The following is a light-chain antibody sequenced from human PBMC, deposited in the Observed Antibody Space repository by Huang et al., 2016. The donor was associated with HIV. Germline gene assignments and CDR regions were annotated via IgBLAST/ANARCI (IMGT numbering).Light chain of an antibody. CDR3: QQYSNLPLT. CDR1: QSVFYSSNNKNY. CDR2: WAA. V-gene: IGKV4-1*01. J-gene: IGKJ1*01. Sequence: DIVLTQSPDSLAVSLGERATINCKSSQSVFYSSNNKNYLAWYQQKAGKPPKLLIHWAATREAGVPGRFSGSGAGTDFTLTISSRQAEDAAIYYCQQYSNLPLTFGQGTKVEIK.